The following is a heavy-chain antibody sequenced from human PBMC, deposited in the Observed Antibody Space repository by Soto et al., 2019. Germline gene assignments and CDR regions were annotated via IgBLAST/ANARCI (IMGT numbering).Heavy chain of an antibody. CDR3: ARGPRTYYYYYYMDV. CDR2: INHSGST. CDR1: GGSFSGYY. V-gene: IGHV4-34*01. Sequence: QVQLQQWGAGLLKPSETLSLTCAVYGGSFSGYYWSWIRQPPGKGLEWIGEINHSGSTNYNPSLKSRVTISVDTSKNQFSLKLSSVTAADTAVYHCARGPRTYYYYYYMDVWGKGTTVTVSS. J-gene: IGHJ6*03.